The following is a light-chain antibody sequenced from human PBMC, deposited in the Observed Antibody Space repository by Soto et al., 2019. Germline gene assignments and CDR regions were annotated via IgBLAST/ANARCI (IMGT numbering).Light chain of an antibody. CDR3: HQYNSCSPWT. CDR2: DAS. J-gene: IGKJ1*01. Sequence: DIQMTQSPSALSASIGDRVTITCRASQNIDTSLSWYQQKPGKAPKSLIYDASNLESGVAPGLRGSGSGTEFSPITVNRQPAESVSEYCHQYNSCSPWTFGQGTKVEIK. V-gene: IGKV1-5*01. CDR1: QNIDTS.